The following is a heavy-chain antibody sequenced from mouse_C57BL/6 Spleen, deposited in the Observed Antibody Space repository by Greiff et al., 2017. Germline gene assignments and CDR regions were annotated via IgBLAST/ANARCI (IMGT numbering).Heavy chain of an antibody. CDR3: AREGDGYYVGY. CDR2: INPSSGYT. J-gene: IGHJ2*01. D-gene: IGHD2-3*01. CDR1: GYTFTSSW. Sequence: QVQLKQSGAELAKPGASVKLSCKASGYTFTSSWMHWVKQRPGQGLEWIGHINPSSGYTKYNQKFKDKATLTADKSSSTAYMQLSSLTYEDSAVYYCAREGDGYYVGYWGQGTTLTVSS. V-gene: IGHV1-7*01.